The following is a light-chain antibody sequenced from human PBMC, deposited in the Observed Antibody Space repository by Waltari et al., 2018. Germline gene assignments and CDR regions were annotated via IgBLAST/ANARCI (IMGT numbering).Light chain of an antibody. V-gene: IGLV4-69*01. CDR1: SGHSSNV. CDR2: VNSDGSH. Sequence: QLVLTQSPSASASLGASAKLTCTLSSGHSSNVVAWLQQRPEKGPRYLMKVNSDGSHSRGDEIPDRFSGSSSGAERYLTISNLQSEEEADYYCQTGGHGTWVFGGGTGLTVV. J-gene: IGLJ3*02. CDR3: QTGGHGTWV.